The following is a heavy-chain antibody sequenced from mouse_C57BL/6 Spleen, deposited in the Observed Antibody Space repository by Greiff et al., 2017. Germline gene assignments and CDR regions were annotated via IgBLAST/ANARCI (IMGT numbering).Heavy chain of an antibody. D-gene: IGHD2-3*01. J-gene: IGHJ4*01. Sequence: EVKLEESGGGLVQPGGSMKLSCAASGFTFSDAWMDWVRQSPEKGLEWVAEIRNKANNHATYYAESVKGRFTISRDDSKSSVYLQMNSLRAEDTGIYYCTRGWLLQGYYYAMDYWGQGTSVTVSS. V-gene: IGHV6-6*01. CDR3: TRGWLLQGYYYAMDY. CDR2: IRNKANNHAT. CDR1: GFTFSDAW.